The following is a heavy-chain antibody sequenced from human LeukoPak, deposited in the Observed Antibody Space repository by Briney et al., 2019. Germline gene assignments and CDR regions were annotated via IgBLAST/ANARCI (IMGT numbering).Heavy chain of an antibody. Sequence: GGSLRLSCAASGFTFSNYAMSWVRQAPGKGLEWFSAITDSGGDTYYADSVKGRFTISRDNSKNTPDLQMSSLRAEDTAVYYCASLAVAGTEGDYWGQGTLVTVSS. J-gene: IGHJ4*02. CDR3: ASLAVAGTEGDY. CDR1: GFTFSNYA. CDR2: ITDSGGDT. D-gene: IGHD6-19*01. V-gene: IGHV3-23*01.